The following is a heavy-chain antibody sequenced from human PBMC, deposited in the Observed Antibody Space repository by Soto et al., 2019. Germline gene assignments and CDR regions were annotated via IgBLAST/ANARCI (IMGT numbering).Heavy chain of an antibody. CDR2: IKKDGSEK. CDR3: ARQSSGYSSGWFTPGY. J-gene: IGHJ4*02. Sequence: EVQLVESGGGLVQPGGSLRLSCAASGFTFSSYWMSWVRQAPGKGLEWVANIKKDGSEKYYVDSVKGRFTISRDNAKNSLYLQMNSLRAEDTAVYYCARQSSGYSSGWFTPGYWGQGTLVTVSS. CDR1: GFTFSSYW. D-gene: IGHD6-19*01. V-gene: IGHV3-7*03.